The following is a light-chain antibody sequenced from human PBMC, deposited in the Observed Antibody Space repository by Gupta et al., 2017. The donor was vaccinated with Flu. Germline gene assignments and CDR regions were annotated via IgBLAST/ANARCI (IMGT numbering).Light chain of an antibody. V-gene: IGKV3-15*01. J-gene: IGKJ1*01. CDR2: DAS. Sequence: EIVMTQSPGTLSVSPGERATLSCRASQSVSATLAWYMQKPGQPPRLLISDASTRAPGIPARFSGGGSGTEFTLTISSLQSEDFAVYYCQQYNRWPVTFGQGTKVEVK. CDR3: QQYNRWPVT. CDR1: QSVSAT.